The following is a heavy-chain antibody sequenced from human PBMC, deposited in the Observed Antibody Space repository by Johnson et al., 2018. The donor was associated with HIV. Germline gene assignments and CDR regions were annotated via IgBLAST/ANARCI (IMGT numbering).Heavy chain of an antibody. Sequence: VQLVESGGGVVRPGGSLRLSCAASGFTFDDYGMSWVRQAPGQGLEWVSYISGSGSTIYYADSVKGRFTISRYNAKNSLYLQMNSLRAEDTAVYYCARVRNDAFDIWGHGTIVTVSA. CDR1: GFTFDDYG. CDR2: ISGSGSTI. J-gene: IGHJ3*02. V-gene: IGHV3-48*01. CDR3: ARVRNDAFDI.